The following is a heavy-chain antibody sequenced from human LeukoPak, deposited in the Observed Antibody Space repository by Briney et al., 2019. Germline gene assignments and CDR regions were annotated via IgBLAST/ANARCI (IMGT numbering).Heavy chain of an antibody. D-gene: IGHD3-22*01. CDR3: ARRSYYDSSAIFDY. V-gene: IGHV4-39*01. CDR2: LYYSGST. Sequence: PSETLSLTCTVSGGSISSSSYYWDWIRQPPGKGLEWIGSLYYSGSTYYNPSLKSRVTISVDTSKNQFSLKLSSVTAADTAVFYCARRSYYDSSAIFDYWSQGTLVTVSS. CDR1: GGSISSSSYY. J-gene: IGHJ4*02.